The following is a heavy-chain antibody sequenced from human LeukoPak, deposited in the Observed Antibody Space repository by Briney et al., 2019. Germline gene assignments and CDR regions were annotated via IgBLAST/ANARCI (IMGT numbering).Heavy chain of an antibody. CDR2: IKQDGNEK. CDR3: TTEDYGYFHY. V-gene: IGHV3-7*04. CDR1: GFTLGSYW. Sequence: GGSLRLFCAASGFTLGSYWMTWVRQAPGKGLEWVANIKQDGNEKYYVDSVKGRFTISRDNTKNSLYLQMSSLRGEDTAMYYCTTEDYGYFHYWGQGTLVTVSS. J-gene: IGHJ4*02. D-gene: IGHD4-17*01.